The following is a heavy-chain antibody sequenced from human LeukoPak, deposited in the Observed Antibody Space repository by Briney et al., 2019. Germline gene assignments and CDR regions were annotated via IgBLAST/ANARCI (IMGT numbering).Heavy chain of an antibody. V-gene: IGHV4-30-4*01. Sequence: PSETLSLTCTVSGGSISSGDYYWSWIRQPPGKGLEWIGYIYYSGSTYYNPSLKSRVTISVDTSKNQFSLKLSSVTAADTAVYYCARDEPPYCSSTSCSGFDTWGQGTLVTVSS. J-gene: IGHJ5*02. CDR2: IYYSGST. CDR3: ARDEPPYCSSTSCSGFDT. CDR1: GGSISSGDYY. D-gene: IGHD2-2*01.